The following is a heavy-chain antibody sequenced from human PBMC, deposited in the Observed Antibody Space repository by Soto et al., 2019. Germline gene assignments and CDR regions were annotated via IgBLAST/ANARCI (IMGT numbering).Heavy chain of an antibody. CDR2: ISGSGGST. D-gene: IGHD3-3*01. Sequence: GGSLRLSCAASGFTFGGYAMSWVRQAPGKGLEWVSAISGSGGSTYYADSVKGRFTISRDNSKNTLYLQMNSLRAEDTAVYYCAKDGYYDFWSGSMNYYYYYGMDVWGQGTTVTVSS. J-gene: IGHJ6*02. V-gene: IGHV3-23*01. CDR1: GFTFGGYA. CDR3: AKDGYYDFWSGSMNYYYYYGMDV.